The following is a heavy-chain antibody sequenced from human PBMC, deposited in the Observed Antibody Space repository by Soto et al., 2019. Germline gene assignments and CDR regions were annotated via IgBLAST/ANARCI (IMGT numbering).Heavy chain of an antibody. CDR1: GGSISSGGYY. J-gene: IGHJ4*02. D-gene: IGHD5-12*01. CDR2: IYYSGST. CDR3: ARVVDNVGGYDYYFDY. V-gene: IGHV4-31*03. Sequence: QVQLQESGPGLVKPSQTLSLTCTVSGGSISSGGYYWSWIRQHPGKGLEWIGYIYYSGSTYYNPSLKSRVTISVDTSKNQFSLKLSSVTAADTAVYYCARVVDNVGGYDYYFDYRGQGTLVTVSS.